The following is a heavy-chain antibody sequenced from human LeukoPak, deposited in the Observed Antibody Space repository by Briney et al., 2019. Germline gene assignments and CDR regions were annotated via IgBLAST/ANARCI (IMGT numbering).Heavy chain of an antibody. D-gene: IGHD4-17*01. CDR2: IRSSGLNT. J-gene: IGHJ3*02. CDR1: GFTFTNFA. CDR3: ARDPNGDYVGAFDM. V-gene: IGHV3-23*01. Sequence: GGSLRLSCAASGFTFTNFAMMWVRQTPGKGLQLVSTIRSSGLNTYSADSVKDRFTISRDDSRNTLYLQMNGLRAEDTGVYYCARDPNGDYVGAFDMWGRGTVVTVSS.